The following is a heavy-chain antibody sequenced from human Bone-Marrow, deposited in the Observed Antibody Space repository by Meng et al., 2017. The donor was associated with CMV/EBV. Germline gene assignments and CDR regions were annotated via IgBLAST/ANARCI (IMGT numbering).Heavy chain of an antibody. D-gene: IGHD1-26*01. CDR2: ITHSGST. Sequence: QGHLPQWGAGLFNPSETLSLTWGVYGAPFSGYWSWVRQPPGKGLEWIGEITHSGSTNYNVSLKSRVTISIDTSKNQFSLKLSSVTATDTAVYYCAPGFRSWSGSYSSWGQGTLVTVSS. V-gene: IGHV4-34*01. J-gene: IGHJ4*02. CDR3: APGFRSWSGSYSS. CDR1: GAPFSGY.